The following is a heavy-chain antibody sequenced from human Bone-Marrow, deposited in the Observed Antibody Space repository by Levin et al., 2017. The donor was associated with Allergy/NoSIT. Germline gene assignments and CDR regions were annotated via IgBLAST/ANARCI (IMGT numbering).Heavy chain of an antibody. J-gene: IGHJ4*02. CDR1: GFTFSDYW. CDR2: IKEDGSEQ. CDR3: ARDLFVYGHAYYFNH. D-gene: IGHD3-3*01. V-gene: IGHV3-7*01. Sequence: AGESLKISCAGSGFTFSDYWMSWVRQAPGKGLEWLAKIKEDGSEQYYLDSVKGRFTISRDNAKNSLYLQMNSLRAEDTAVYYCARDLFVYGHAYYFNHWGQGTLVTVSS.